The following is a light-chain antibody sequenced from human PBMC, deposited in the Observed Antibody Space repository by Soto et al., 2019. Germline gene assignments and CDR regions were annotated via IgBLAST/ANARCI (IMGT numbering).Light chain of an antibody. Sequence: EVVLTQSPGTVSLSPGERVTLSCRASQSVISKYLAWYQQRPGQAPRLLIYAASSRATGIPDRFSGSGSGTDFTLSIGSLEPEDFAVYYCQQYGSSLTWTFGQGTKVEMK. CDR3: QQYGSSLTWT. CDR1: QSVISKY. CDR2: AAS. V-gene: IGKV3-20*01. J-gene: IGKJ1*01.